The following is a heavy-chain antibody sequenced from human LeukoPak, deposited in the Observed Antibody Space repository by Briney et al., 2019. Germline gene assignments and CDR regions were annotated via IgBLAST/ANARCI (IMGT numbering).Heavy chain of an antibody. Sequence: GGSLKLSCAASGFTFSGSAMHWVRQASGKGLEWVGRIRSKANSYATAYAASVKGRFTISRDDSKNTAYLQMNSLKTEDTAVYYCTRQDITMVRGAHYYGMDVWGQGTTVTVSS. V-gene: IGHV3-73*01. D-gene: IGHD3-10*01. J-gene: IGHJ6*02. CDR3: TRQDITMVRGAHYYGMDV. CDR2: IRSKANSYAT. CDR1: GFTFSGSA.